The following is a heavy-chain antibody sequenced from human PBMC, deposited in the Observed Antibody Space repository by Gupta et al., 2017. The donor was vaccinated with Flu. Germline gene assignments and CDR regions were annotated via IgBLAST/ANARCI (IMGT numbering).Heavy chain of an antibody. CDR1: GFSLTTTTVG. CDR3: ARIMITFGGVIGDDAFDI. V-gene: IGHV2-5*02. Sequence: QIPLQESGPTLVQSTQTLTLTCTFSGFSLTTTTVGVAWIRQPPGEALEWLAVIYCDNDKRYSPSLRARLTITKDTSKNQVVLTMTNMDPVDTATYYCARIMITFGGVIGDDAFDIWGLGTMVTVSS. D-gene: IGHD3-16*02. CDR2: IYCDNDK. J-gene: IGHJ3*02.